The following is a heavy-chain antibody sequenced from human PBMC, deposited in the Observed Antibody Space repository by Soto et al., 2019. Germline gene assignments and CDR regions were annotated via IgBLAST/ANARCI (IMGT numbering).Heavy chain of an antibody. J-gene: IGHJ5*02. V-gene: IGHV4-61*01. D-gene: IGHD3-22*01. CDR3: ASATYYYDSSGYYFFP. CDR2: IYYSGST. Sequence: SSETLSLTCTVSGGSVSSGSYHWSWIRQPPGKGLEWIGYIYYSGSTNYNPSLKSRVTISVDTSKNQFSLKLSSVTAADTAVYYCASATYYYDSSGYYFFPWGQGTLVTVSS. CDR1: GGSVSSGSYH.